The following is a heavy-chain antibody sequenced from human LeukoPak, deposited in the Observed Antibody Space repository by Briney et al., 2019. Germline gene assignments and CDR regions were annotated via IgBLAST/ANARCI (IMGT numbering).Heavy chain of an antibody. J-gene: IGHJ4*02. D-gene: IGHD1-26*01. CDR3: ARARAWDEFDY. CDR1: GGSISSYY. CDR2: IYYSGST. V-gene: IGHV4-59*01. Sequence: SETLSLTRTVSGGSISSYYWSWIRQPPGKGLEWIGYIYYSGSTNYNPSLKSRVTISVDTSKNQFSLKLSSVTAADTAVYYCARARAWDEFDYWGQGTLVTVSS.